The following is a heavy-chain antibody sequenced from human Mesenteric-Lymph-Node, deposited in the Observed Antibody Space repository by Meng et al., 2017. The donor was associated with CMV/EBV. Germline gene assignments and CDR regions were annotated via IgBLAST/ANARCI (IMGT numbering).Heavy chain of an antibody. D-gene: IGHD3-22*01. Sequence: GGSLRLSCAASGFTFSSYAMGWVRQAPGKGLEWVSIIYSGGTVTSYADSVKGRFTISRDNAKNVLYLQMNSLRDEDTAVYYCVKDITMDYYDTSCYEWGQGTLVTVSS. CDR1: GFTFSSYA. CDR2: IYSGGTVT. J-gene: IGHJ4*02. CDR3: VKDITMDYYDTSCYE. V-gene: IGHV3-23*03.